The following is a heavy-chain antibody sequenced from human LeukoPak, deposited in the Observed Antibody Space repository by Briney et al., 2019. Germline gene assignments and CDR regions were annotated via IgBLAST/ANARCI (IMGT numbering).Heavy chain of an antibody. J-gene: IGHJ4*02. D-gene: IGHD3-3*01. Sequence: KASETLSLTCTVSGGSISSYYWSWLRQPAGKELEWIGRIYTSGSTNYNPSLKSRVTMSVDTSKNQFSLKLSSVTAADTAVYYCASTRVEYDFWSGYIFDYWGQGTLVTVSS. V-gene: IGHV4-4*07. CDR3: ASTRVEYDFWSGYIFDY. CDR1: GGSISSYY. CDR2: IYTSGST.